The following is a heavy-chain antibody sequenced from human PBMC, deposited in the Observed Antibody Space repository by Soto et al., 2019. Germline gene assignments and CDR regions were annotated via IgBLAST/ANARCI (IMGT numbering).Heavy chain of an antibody. Sequence: QVQLVQSGAEVKKPGSSVKVSCKASGGTFSSYAISWVRQAPGQGLEWMGGIIPIFGTANYAQKFQGRVTITADESTITAYMELSRLRSEDTAVYYCARGRQYTTPMSYYYYGMDVWGQGTTVTVSS. J-gene: IGHJ6*02. CDR1: GGTFSSYA. V-gene: IGHV1-69*12. CDR3: ARGRQYTTPMSYYYYGMDV. D-gene: IGHD1-1*01. CDR2: IIPIFGTA.